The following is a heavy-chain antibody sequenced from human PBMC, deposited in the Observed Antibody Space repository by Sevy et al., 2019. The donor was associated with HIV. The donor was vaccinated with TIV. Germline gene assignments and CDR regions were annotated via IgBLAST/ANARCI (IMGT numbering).Heavy chain of an antibody. CDR2: ISSSDVST. CDR3: AKHVRGVTTRPAFDY. D-gene: IGHD4-17*01. J-gene: IGHJ4*02. V-gene: IGHV3-23*01. CDR1: GFTFSSYA. Sequence: GRSLRLSCAASGFTFSSYAMSWVRQAPGKGLEWVSAISSSDVSTYYADSVKGRCTISRDNSKSTLYLQMNSLRAEDTAVYYCAKHVRGVTTRPAFDYWGQGTLVTVSS.